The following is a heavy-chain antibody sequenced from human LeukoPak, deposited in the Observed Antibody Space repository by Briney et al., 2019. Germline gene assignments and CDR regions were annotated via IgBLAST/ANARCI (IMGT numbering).Heavy chain of an antibody. CDR3: AREEGNLGYCSGGSCYLPRNFRFDAFDI. CDR2: INPNSGGT. CDR1: GYTFTGYY. V-gene: IGHV1-2*06. Sequence: ASVKVSCKASGYTFTGYYMHWVRQAPGQGLEWMGRINPNSGGTNYAQKFQGRVTMTRDTSISTVYMELSRLRSEDTAVYYCAREEGNLGYCSGGSCYLPRNFRFDAFDIWGQGTMVTVSS. J-gene: IGHJ3*02. D-gene: IGHD2-15*01.